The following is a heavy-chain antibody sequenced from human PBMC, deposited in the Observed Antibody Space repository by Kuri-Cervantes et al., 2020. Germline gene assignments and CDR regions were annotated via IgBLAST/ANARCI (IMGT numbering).Heavy chain of an antibody. CDR2: IKSKTDGGTT. CDR1: GFTFSNAW. J-gene: IGHJ3*02. CDR3: TTGKAYCGGDCYSDAFDI. V-gene: IGHV3-15*01. Sequence: GGSLRLSCAASGFTFSNAWMSWVRQAPGKGLEWVGRIKSKTDGGTTDYAAPVKGRFTISRDDSKNTLYLQMNSLKTEDTAVHYCTTGKAYCGGDCYSDAFDIWGQGTMVTVSS. D-gene: IGHD2-21*02.